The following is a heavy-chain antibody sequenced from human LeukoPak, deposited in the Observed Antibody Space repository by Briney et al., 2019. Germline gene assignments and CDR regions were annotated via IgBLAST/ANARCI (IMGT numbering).Heavy chain of an antibody. V-gene: IGHV4-34*01. J-gene: IGHJ4*02. CDR1: GGSFSGYY. CDR2: INHSGST. Sequence: SETLSLTCAVYGGSFSGYYWSWIRQPPGKGLEWIGEINHSGSTNYNPSLKSRVTISVGTSKNQFSLKLSSVAAADTAVYYCARTSSYYYYDSSGYYTHDYWGQGTLVTVSS. CDR3: ARTSSYYYYDSSGYYTHDY. D-gene: IGHD3-22*01.